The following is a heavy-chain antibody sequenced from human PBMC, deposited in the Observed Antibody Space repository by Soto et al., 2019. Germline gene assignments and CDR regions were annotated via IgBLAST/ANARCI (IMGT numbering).Heavy chain of an antibody. J-gene: IGHJ5*02. CDR1: GYTFTSYA. CDR3: ARGRSYSSSWYWFDP. CDR2: INAGNGNT. D-gene: IGHD6-13*01. Sequence: GASVKVSCKASGYTFTSYAMHWVRQAPGQRLEWMGWINAGNGNTKYSQKFQGRVTITRDTSASTAYMELSSLRSEDTAVYYCARGRSYSSSWYWFDPWGQGTLVTVSS. V-gene: IGHV1-3*01.